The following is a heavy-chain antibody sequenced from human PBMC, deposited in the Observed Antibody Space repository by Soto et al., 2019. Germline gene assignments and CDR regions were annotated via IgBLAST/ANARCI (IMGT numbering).Heavy chain of an antibody. D-gene: IGHD2-21*02. V-gene: IGHV4-39*01. Sequence: RPSETLSLTCTVSGGSISSSSYYWGWIRQPPGKGLEWIGSIYYSGSTYYNPSLKSRVTISVDTSKNQFSLKLSSVTAADTAVYYCARYAYCGGDCYWTYYFDYWGQGTLVTVSS. CDR1: GGSISSSSYY. CDR3: ARYAYCGGDCYWTYYFDY. CDR2: IYYSGST. J-gene: IGHJ4*02.